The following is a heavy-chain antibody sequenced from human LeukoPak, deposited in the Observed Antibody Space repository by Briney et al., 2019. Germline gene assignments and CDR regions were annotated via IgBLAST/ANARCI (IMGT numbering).Heavy chain of an antibody. CDR3: AKRGVRGIVVVPAAIGGCYFDY. V-gene: IGHV3-53*01. CDR2: IYSGGST. D-gene: IGHD2-2*02. J-gene: IGHJ4*02. Sequence: GGSLRLSCAASGFTVSSNYMSWVRQAPGKGLEWVSVIYSGGSTYYADSVKGRFTISRDNSKNTLYLQMNSLRAEDTAVYYRAKRGVRGIVVVPAAIGGCYFDYWGQGTLVTVSS. CDR1: GFTVSSNY.